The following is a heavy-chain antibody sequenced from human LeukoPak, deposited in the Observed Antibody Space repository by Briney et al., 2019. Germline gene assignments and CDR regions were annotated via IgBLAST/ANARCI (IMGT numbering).Heavy chain of an antibody. D-gene: IGHD3-3*01. Sequence: GESLKISCKGSGSSFNTYWVAWVRQMPGKGLEWMGRIYPGDSDTSYSPSFQGQVTISVTNPSSASFLPWSRLQAAAPALFPAARLNYDPTLGWFDPWGQGTLVTVSS. V-gene: IGHV5-51*01. J-gene: IGHJ5*02. CDR1: GSSFNTYW. CDR3: ARLNYDPTLGWFDP. CDR2: IYPGDSDT.